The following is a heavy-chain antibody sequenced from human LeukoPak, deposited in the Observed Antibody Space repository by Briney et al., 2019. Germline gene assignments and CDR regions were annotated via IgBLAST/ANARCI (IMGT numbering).Heavy chain of an antibody. CDR1: GFTFSSYE. D-gene: IGHD3-10*01. CDR3: ARGGYGSFYFDY. Sequence: GGSLRLSCAASGFTFSSYEMNWVRQAPGKGLEWVSYISSSGSTIYYADSVKGRFTISRDIAKNSLYLQMNSLRAEDTAVYYCARGGYGSFYFDYWGQGTLVTVSS. J-gene: IGHJ4*02. CDR2: ISSSGSTI. V-gene: IGHV3-48*03.